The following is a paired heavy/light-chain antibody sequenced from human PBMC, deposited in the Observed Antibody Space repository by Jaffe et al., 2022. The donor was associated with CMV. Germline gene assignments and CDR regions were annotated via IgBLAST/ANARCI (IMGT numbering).Light chain of an antibody. CDR1: DSNIGNNY. CDR2: KTN. J-gene: IGLJ3*02. CDR3: AVWDDSLSGWV. V-gene: IGLV1-47*01. Sequence: QSVLTQPPSASGSPGQRVTMSCSGSDSNIGNNYVYWYQQFPGTAPKLLIYKTNQRPSGVPDRFSGSKSGTSASLAISGLRSEDEADYYCAVWDDSLSGWVFGGGTKLTVL.
Heavy chain of an antibody. CDR3: VRCGMFGVTIFSNWFDP. Sequence: EVQLVESGGGLVKPGGSLRLSCAASGFTFSSYSMNWVRQAPGKGLEWVASISSSSGFTYYANSVKGRFTISRDNAKNSLYLQMNSLRAEDTAVYYCVRCGMFGVTIFSNWFDPWGQGTLVTVSS. CDR2: ISSSSGFT. J-gene: IGHJ5*02. V-gene: IGHV3-21*06. CDR1: GFTFSSYS. D-gene: IGHD3-3*01.